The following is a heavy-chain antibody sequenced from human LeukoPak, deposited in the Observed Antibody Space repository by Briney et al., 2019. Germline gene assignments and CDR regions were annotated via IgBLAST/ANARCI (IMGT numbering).Heavy chain of an antibody. CDR3: AKDLAAVAGTGYDY. D-gene: IGHD6-19*01. J-gene: IGHJ4*02. CDR2: ISWNSGSI. V-gene: IGHV3-9*01. Sequence: GGSLRLSCAASGFTFDDYAMHWVRQAPGKGLEWVSGISWNSGSIGYADSVKGRFTISRDNAKNSLYLQMNSLRAEDTALYYCAKDLAAVAGTGYDYWGQGTLVTVSS. CDR1: GFTFDDYA.